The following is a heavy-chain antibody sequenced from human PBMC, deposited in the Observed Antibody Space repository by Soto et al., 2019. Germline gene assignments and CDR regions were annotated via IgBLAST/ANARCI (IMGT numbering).Heavy chain of an antibody. CDR3: ARVRFGELSDY. CDR2: IYSGGST. D-gene: IGHD3-10*01. Sequence: GGSLRLSCAASGFTVSSNYMSWVRQAPGKGLEWVSVIYSGGSTYYADSVKGRFTISRDNSKNTLYLQMNSLRAEDTAVYYCARVRFGELSDYWGQGTLVTVSS. CDR1: GFTVSSNY. J-gene: IGHJ4*02. V-gene: IGHV3-53*01.